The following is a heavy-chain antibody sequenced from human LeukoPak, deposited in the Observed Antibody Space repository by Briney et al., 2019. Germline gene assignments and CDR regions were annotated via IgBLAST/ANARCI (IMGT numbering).Heavy chain of an antibody. CDR2: ISNDGSNE. CDR1: GFSFREYP. D-gene: IGHD3-9*01. J-gene: IGHJ3*01. Sequence: PGGSLRLSCVASGFSFREYPIHWVRQAPGKGLEWVAVISNDGSNEYDAEFVKGRFTMSRGNSKNTVFLDMNNLRTEDTAVYYCARAQISIISSGQYLDVWGQGTLVTVSS. V-gene: IGHV3-30-3*01. CDR3: ARAQISIISSGQYLDV.